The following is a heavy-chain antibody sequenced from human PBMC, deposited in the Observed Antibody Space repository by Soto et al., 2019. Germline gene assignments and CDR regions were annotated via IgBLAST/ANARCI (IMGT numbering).Heavy chain of an antibody. Sequence: PGGSLRVSCAASGFTFISYGMHWVRQAPCKGLEWVAVISYDGSNKYYADSVKGRFTISRDNSKNTLYLQMNSLRAEDTAVYYCARYTGTGTVDYWGQGTLVTVSS. CDR3: ARYTGTGTVDY. J-gene: IGHJ4*02. CDR1: GFTFISYG. V-gene: IGHV3-30*03. D-gene: IGHD1-1*01. CDR2: ISYDGSNK.